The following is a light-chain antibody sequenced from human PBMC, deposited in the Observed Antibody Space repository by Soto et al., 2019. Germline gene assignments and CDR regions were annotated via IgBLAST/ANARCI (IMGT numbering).Light chain of an antibody. CDR3: QEFVRSPIT. J-gene: IGKJ4*01. Sequence: IQMPQSPPSLSASVGARVTITFQASQDITNYLNWYQQKPGKAPQLLIYDASNLETGVPSRFSGSGSETDFTLTISRLEPEDFAVYYCQEFVRSPITFGGGTKVDIK. CDR2: DAS. V-gene: IGKV1-33*01. CDR1: QDITNY.